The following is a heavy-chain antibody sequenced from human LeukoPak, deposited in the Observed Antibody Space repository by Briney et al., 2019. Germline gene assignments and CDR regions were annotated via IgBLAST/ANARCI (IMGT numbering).Heavy chain of an antibody. CDR1: GFTFSSYS. Sequence: GGSLRLSCAASGFTFSSYSMNWVRKAPGKGLEWVSYISSSSSTIYYADSVKGRFTISRDNAKNSLYLQMNSLRDEDTAVYYCARDYAVAPVHWFDPWGQGTLVTVSS. J-gene: IGHJ5*02. V-gene: IGHV3-48*02. CDR3: ARDYAVAPVHWFDP. CDR2: ISSSSSTI. D-gene: IGHD2-15*01.